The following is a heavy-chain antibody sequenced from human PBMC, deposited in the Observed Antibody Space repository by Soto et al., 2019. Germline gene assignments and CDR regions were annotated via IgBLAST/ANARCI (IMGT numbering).Heavy chain of an antibody. J-gene: IGHJ4*02. D-gene: IGHD3-16*01. CDR1: GFTFSRYG. CDR2: ISYDGNKR. CDR3: AKDVLDDGHLDY. V-gene: IGHV3-30*18. Sequence: PGGSLRLSCAASGFTFSRYGMHWVRQAPGKGLEWVAFISYDGNKRLYADSVKGRFSISRDNSRNTLSLQLNSLRPEDAALYYCAKDVLDDGHLDYWGPGTVVTVSS.